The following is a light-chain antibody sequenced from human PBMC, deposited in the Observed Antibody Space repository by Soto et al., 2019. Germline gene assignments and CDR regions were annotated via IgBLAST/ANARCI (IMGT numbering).Light chain of an antibody. Sequence: QAVVTQEPSLTVSLGGTVTLTCGSSTGAVTSGHYPYWFQQKPGQAPRTLIYDTSNKHSWTPARFSGYLLGGKAALTLSGAQPEDEAEYFCLLSFNGPYVFGGGTKVTVL. CDR1: TGAVTSGHY. CDR2: DTS. V-gene: IGLV7-46*01. CDR3: LLSFNGPYV. J-gene: IGLJ1*01.